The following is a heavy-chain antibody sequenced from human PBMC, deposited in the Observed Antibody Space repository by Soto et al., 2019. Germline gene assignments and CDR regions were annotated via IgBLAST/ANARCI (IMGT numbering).Heavy chain of an antibody. V-gene: IGHV3-30-3*01. CDR2: ISYDGSNK. J-gene: IGHJ6*02. D-gene: IGHD3-3*01. CDR3: ARDPRGLDWLLSYSYYGMDV. CDR1: GFTFSSYA. Sequence: GGSLRLSCAASGFTFSSYAMHWVRQAPGKGLEWVAVISYDGSNKYYADSVKGRFTISRDNSKNTLYLQMNSLRAEDTAVYYCARDPRGLDWLLSYSYYGMDVSGPGPTLTVSS.